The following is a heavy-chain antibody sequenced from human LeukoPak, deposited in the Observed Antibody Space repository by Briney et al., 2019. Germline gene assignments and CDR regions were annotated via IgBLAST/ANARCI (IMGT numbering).Heavy chain of an antibody. V-gene: IGHV3-23*01. D-gene: IGHD5-18*01. J-gene: IGHJ4*02. CDR1: GFTFSSYA. CDR3: AKDLRGYSYGYPFDY. Sequence: PGGSLRLSCAASGFTFSSYAMSWVRQAPGKGLEWVSAISGSGGSTYYADSVKGRFTISRDNSKNTLCLQMNSLRAEDTAVYYCAKDLRGYSYGYPFDYWGQGTLVTVSS. CDR2: ISGSGGST.